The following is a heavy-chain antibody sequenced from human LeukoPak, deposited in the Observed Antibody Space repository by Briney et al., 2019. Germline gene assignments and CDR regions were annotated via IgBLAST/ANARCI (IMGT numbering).Heavy chain of an antibody. CDR2: INPNSGGT. J-gene: IGHJ4*02. Sequence: GSSVKVSCRASGYTFTGYYMYWVRQAPGQGLEWMGWINPNSGGTNYAQKFQGRVTMTRDTSISTAYMELSRLRSDDTAVYYCAREMGATNADYWGQGTLVTVSS. D-gene: IGHD1-26*01. CDR1: GYTFTGYY. V-gene: IGHV1-2*02. CDR3: AREMGATNADY.